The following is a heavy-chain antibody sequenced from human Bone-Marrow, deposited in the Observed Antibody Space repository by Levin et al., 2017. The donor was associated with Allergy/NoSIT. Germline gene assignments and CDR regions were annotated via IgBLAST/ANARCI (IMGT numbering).Heavy chain of an antibody. Sequence: GESLKISCAASGFTFSTYSMNWVRQAPGKGLEWVSGINWNGGSTGYADSVKGRFSIFRDNAKNSLFLQMDSLRAEDTAFYYCARGMAGSGSYYNSHELDFWGQGTLVTVSS. CDR1: GFTFSTYS. J-gene: IGHJ4*02. D-gene: IGHD3-10*01. CDR2: INWNGGST. CDR3: ARGMAGSGSYYNSHELDF. V-gene: IGHV3-20*04.